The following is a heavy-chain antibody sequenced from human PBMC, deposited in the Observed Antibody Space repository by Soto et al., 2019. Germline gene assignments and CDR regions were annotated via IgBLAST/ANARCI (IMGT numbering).Heavy chain of an antibody. CDR2: ISYDGSNK. Sequence: PGGSLRLSXAASGFTFSSYAMHWVRQAPGKGLEWVAVISYDGSNKYYADSVKGRFTISRDNSKNTLYLQMNSLRAEDTAVYYCARDPLWGTAMVLWYFDLWGRGTLVT. J-gene: IGHJ2*01. CDR1: GFTFSSYA. D-gene: IGHD5-18*01. CDR3: ARDPLWGTAMVLWYFDL. V-gene: IGHV3-30-3*01.